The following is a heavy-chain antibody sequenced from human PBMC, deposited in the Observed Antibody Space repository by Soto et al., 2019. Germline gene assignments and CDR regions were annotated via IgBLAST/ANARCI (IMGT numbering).Heavy chain of an antibody. Sequence: PGGSLRLSCAASGFTFSAHYMTWIRQAPGKGLEWVSYISGGGSIIYYADSVKGRFTVSRDNAKNSLYLQMDSLRAEDTAIYYCAGDPFYYASNYWGQGTPVTVSS. CDR1: GFTFSAHY. CDR2: ISGGGSII. J-gene: IGHJ4*02. D-gene: IGHD3-10*01. CDR3: AGDPFYYASNY. V-gene: IGHV3-11*01.